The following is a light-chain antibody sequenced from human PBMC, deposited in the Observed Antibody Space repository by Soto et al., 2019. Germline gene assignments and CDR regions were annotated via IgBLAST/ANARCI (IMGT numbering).Light chain of an antibody. CDR1: SSDVGGYNF. J-gene: IGLJ2*01. Sequence: QSALTQPPSASGSPGQSVSISCTGTSSDVGGYNFVSCYQQHPGKAPKLMIYEVTKRPSGVPDRFSVSKSGNTASLTVSGLQAEDEADYYCTSYAGSNIPVVFGGGTKLTVL. V-gene: IGLV2-8*01. CDR2: EVT. CDR3: TSYAGSNIPVV.